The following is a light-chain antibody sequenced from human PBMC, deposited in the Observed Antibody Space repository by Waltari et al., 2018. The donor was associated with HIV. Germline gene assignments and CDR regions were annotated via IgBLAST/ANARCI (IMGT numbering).Light chain of an antibody. V-gene: IGKV1-5*03. J-gene: IGKJ2*01. CDR1: QSISSW. Sequence: DIQMTQSPSTLSASVGDRVTITCRASQSISSWLAWYQQKPGTAPKLLIYKASTLESVVPSRFSGSGSGTEFTLTISSLQPDDFATYYCQRYNTYPYTFGQGTKLE. CDR2: KAS. CDR3: QRYNTYPYT.